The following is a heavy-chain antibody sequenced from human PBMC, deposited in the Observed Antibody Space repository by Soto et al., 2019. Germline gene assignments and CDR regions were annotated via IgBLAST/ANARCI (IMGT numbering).Heavy chain of an antibody. J-gene: IGHJ4*02. CDR2: INDGNGNT. V-gene: IGHV1-3*01. Sequence: GAPVKVSSKASRYTFTSYAMHWVRQAPGQRLEWMGWINDGNGNTKYSHKFQGRVTITRDTSVSTDYMELSSLRSEDTAVYYCARDLPPIDYRGQGTLVTVSS. CDR1: RYTFTSYA. CDR3: ARDLPPIDY.